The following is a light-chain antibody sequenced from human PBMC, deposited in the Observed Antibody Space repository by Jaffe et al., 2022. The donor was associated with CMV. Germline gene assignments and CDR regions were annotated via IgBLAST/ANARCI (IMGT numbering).Light chain of an antibody. J-gene: IGLJ3*02. Sequence: QTVVTQEPSLTVSPGGTVTLTCASNTGAVTSGHFPNWFQQKPGQPPRALIYTTNNKHSWTPARFSGSLLGGKAALTLSSVQPEDEADYYCLLYYGGAWVFGGGTKLTVL. CDR1: TGAVTSGHF. CDR3: LLYYGGAWV. CDR2: TTN. V-gene: IGLV7-43*01.